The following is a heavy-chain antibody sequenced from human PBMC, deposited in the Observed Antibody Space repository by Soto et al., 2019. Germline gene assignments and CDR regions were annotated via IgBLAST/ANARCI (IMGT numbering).Heavy chain of an antibody. V-gene: IGHV4-4*07. CDR2: IYTSGST. CDR1: GGSISSYY. J-gene: IGHJ5*02. CDR3: ARDRRSGPYSSSPDWFDP. Sequence: PSETLSLTCTVSGGSISSYYWSWIRQPAGKGLEWIGRIYTSGSTNYNPSLKSRVTMSVDTSKNQFSLKLSSVTAADTAVYYCARDRRSGPYSSSPDWFDPWGQGTLVTVS. D-gene: IGHD6-6*01.